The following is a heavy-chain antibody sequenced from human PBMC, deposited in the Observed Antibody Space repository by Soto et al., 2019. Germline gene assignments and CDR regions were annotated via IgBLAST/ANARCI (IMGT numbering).Heavy chain of an antibody. CDR3: VRKVLGSTTLPICWYFDL. V-gene: IGHV3-23*01. J-gene: IGHJ2*01. CDR1: GFTFINYA. D-gene: IGHD3-10*01. Sequence: EVQLLESGGGLVQPGGSLRLSCEGSGFTFINYAMNWVRQAPGKGLEWVSAVSGGGDATFYADSAKGRFTISKDNSKNTVTLHISSLGVDDTAVYYCVRKVLGSTTLPICWYFDLWGRGTLVTVSS. CDR2: VSGGGDAT.